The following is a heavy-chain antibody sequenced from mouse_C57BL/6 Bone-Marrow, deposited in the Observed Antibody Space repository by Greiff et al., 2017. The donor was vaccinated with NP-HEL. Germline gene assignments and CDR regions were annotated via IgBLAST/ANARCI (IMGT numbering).Heavy chain of an antibody. CDR2: IDPSDSYT. Sequence: VQLQQSGAELVMPGASVKLSCKASGYTFTSYWMHWVKQRPGQGLEWIGEIDPSDSYTNYNQKLKGKSTLTVDKSSSTAYMQLSSLTSEDSAVYYCSRPHYYGMSYHWYFDVWGTGTTVTVSS. V-gene: IGHV1-69*01. CDR3: SRPHYYGMSYHWYFDV. CDR1: GYTFTSYW. D-gene: IGHD1-1*01. J-gene: IGHJ1*03.